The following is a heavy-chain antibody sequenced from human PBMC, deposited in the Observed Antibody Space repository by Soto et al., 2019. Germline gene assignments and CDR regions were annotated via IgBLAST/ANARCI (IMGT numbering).Heavy chain of an antibody. CDR2: INAGNGNT. J-gene: IGHJ4*02. CDR1: GYTFTSYA. Sequence: QVQLVQSGAEVKKPGASVKVSCKASGYTFTSYAMHWVRQAPGQRLEWMGWINAGNGNTKYSQKFQGRVTITRGTSASTAYMELSSLRSEDTGVYYCARDRGVYSSSAIFGYWGQGTLVTVSS. CDR3: ARDRGVYSSSAIFGY. V-gene: IGHV1-3*01. D-gene: IGHD6-6*01.